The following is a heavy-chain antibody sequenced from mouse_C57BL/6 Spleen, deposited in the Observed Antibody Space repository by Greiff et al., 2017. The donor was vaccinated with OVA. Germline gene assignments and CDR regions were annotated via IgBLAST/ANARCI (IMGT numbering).Heavy chain of an antibody. CDR2: IDPNSGGT. Sequence: VQLQQSGAELVKPGASVKLSCKASGYTFTSYWMHWVKQRPGRGLEWIGRIDPNSGGTKYNEKFKSKATLTVDKPSSPAYMQISSLTSEDSAVYYCARRAQALYYFDYWGQGTTLTVSS. J-gene: IGHJ2*01. CDR1: GYTFTSYW. D-gene: IGHD3-2*02. V-gene: IGHV1-72*01. CDR3: ARRAQALYYFDY.